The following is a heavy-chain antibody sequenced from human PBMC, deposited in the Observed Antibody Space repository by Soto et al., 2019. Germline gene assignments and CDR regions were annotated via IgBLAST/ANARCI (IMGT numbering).Heavy chain of an antibody. CDR1: VYSINSNFYY. J-gene: IGHJ5*02. CDR2: IFKSGNA. V-gene: IGHV4-39*01. D-gene: IGHD2-21*02. Sequence: QLQLRESGPALLRPAETLSLSCTVSVYSINSNFYYWAWVRQSPGKWPEWIGSIFKSGNAYYHASGKSRLIMSIDKSNNQFSLRLTSVTAADTGVYYCARHALFQTMVTEGAWFDPWGQGRLVTVS. CDR3: ARHALFQTMVTEGAWFDP.